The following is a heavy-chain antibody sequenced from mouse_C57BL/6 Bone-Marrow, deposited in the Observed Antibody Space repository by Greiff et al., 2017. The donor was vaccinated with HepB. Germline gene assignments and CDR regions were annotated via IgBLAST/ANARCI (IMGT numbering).Heavy chain of an antibody. CDR3: ARYQRAMDY. J-gene: IGHJ4*01. CDR2: IYPRSGNT. Sequence: VQLQQSGAELARPGASVKLSCKASGYTFTSYGISWVKQRTGQGLEWIGEIYPRSGNTYYNEKFKGKATLTADKSSSTAYMELRSLTSEDSAVYFCARYQRAMDYWGQGTSVTVSS. CDR1: GYTFTSYG. V-gene: IGHV1-81*01.